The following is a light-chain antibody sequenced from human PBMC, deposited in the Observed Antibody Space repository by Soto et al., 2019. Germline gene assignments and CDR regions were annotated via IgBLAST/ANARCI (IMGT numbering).Light chain of an antibody. J-gene: IGKJ1*01. CDR1: QSISSY. CDR2: AAS. Sequence: DIQMTQSPSSLSASVGDRVTITCRASQSISSYLNWYQQKPGKPPKLLIYAASSLQSGVPSRFSGSGSGTDFTLTINSLQPEDFATYYCQQSYSTPRTFGQGTKVEIE. V-gene: IGKV1-39*01. CDR3: QQSYSTPRT.